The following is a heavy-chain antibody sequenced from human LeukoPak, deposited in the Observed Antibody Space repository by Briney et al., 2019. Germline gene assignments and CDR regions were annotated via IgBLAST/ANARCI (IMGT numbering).Heavy chain of an antibody. V-gene: IGHV3-23*01. CDR3: AKETTVVAGIY. Sequence: GGSLRLSCAASGFTFSSYAMSWVRQAPGKGLEWVSAISSSGGTTYYADSVKGRFTISRNNSKNTLYLQMNSLRAEDTAVYYCAKETTVVAGIYWGQGTLVTVSS. D-gene: IGHD4-23*01. CDR2: ISSSGGTT. CDR1: GFTFSSYA. J-gene: IGHJ4*02.